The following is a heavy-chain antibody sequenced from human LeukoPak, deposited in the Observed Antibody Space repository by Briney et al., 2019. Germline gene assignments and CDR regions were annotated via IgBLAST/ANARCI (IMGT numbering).Heavy chain of an antibody. V-gene: IGHV3-23*01. Sequence: GGSLRLSCAASGFTVSDNYMSWVRQAPGKGLEWVSVISGSGGSTYYADSVKGRFTISRDNSKNTLYLQMNSLRAEDTAVYYCAKGVSAAADDAFDIWGQGTMVTVSS. J-gene: IGHJ3*02. CDR1: GFTVSDNY. CDR2: ISGSGGST. D-gene: IGHD6-13*01. CDR3: AKGVSAAADDAFDI.